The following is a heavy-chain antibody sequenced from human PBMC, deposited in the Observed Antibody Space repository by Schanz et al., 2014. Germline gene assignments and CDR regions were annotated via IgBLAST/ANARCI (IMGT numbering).Heavy chain of an antibody. CDR2: ITYDGSNT. V-gene: IGHV3-30*04. D-gene: IGHD3-16*01. CDR1: GFTMITYA. Sequence: VQLVESGGGLVQPGGSLRLSCAASGFTMITYAMHWVRQPPGKGLEWVAIITYDGSNTYHADSVKGRFTISRDSARNSLYLQMSSLRAEDTAVYYCARGTPFLCDYWGQGTLVTVSS. J-gene: IGHJ4*02. CDR3: ARGTPFLCDY.